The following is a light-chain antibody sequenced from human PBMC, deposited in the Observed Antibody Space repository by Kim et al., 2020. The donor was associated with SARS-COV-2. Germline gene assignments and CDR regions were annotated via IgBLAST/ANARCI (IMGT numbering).Light chain of an antibody. V-gene: IGLV1-47*01. CDR2: RND. Sequence: GQTVPISCSGARANIGNNFVFWYQQRPGAAPRLLMYRNDQRPSGVPDRISGSKSGTSASLAISDLRSEDEADYFCASWDDTLNSQLFGGGTKVTVL. CDR1: RANIGNNF. CDR3: ASWDDTLNSQL. J-gene: IGLJ3*02.